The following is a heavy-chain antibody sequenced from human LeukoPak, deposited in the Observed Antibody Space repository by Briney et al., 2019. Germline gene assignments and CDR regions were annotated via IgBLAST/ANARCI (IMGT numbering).Heavy chain of an antibody. CDR1: GGSISSGGYH. V-gene: IGHV4-31*03. Sequence: SQTLSLTCTVSGGSISSGGYHWSWVRQHPGKGLEWIGYIYYSGSTYYNPSLKSRVTISVDTSKNQFSLKLSSVTAADTAVYYCARTYQLLEDAFDIWGQGTMVTVSS. CDR2: IYYSGST. D-gene: IGHD2-2*01. J-gene: IGHJ3*02. CDR3: ARTYQLLEDAFDI.